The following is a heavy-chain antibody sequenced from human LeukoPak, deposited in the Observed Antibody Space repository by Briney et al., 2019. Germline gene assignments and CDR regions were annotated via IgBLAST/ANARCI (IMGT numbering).Heavy chain of an antibody. D-gene: IGHD3-9*01. Sequence: PAGSLTLSCAASGFTFSSYWMHWVRQAPGKGLVWVSRINSDGSSETYADSVKGRFTISRDNAKNTLYVQMNSLRAEDTAVYYCAREDPYSEGMDVWGRGTTVTVSS. CDR2: INSDGSSE. CDR1: GFTFSSYW. J-gene: IGHJ6*02. V-gene: IGHV3-74*03. CDR3: AREDPYSEGMDV.